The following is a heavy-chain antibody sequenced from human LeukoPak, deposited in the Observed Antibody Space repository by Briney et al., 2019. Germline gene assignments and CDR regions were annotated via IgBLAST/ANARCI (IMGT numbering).Heavy chain of an antibody. J-gene: IGHJ4*02. CDR3: ARGSSYGFDFVS. D-gene: IGHD5-18*01. V-gene: IGHV4-61*01. Sequence: PSETLSLTCGVSGVSINTFCYYWSWIRQPPGKGLEWIGYKYYSGSTRYNSSLRSRLTISLDTSNNQFSLRLSSVTAADTAVYYCARGSSYGFDFVSWGPGTLVIVSS. CDR1: GVSINTFCYY. CDR2: KYYSGST.